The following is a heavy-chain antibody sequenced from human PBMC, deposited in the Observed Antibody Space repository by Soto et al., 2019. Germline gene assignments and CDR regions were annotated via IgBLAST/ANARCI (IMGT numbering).Heavy chain of an antibody. CDR2: YYSGGSI. V-gene: IGHV3-66*01. CDR3: SRVLIKDDFLTGYAHYYFED. D-gene: IGHD3-9*01. J-gene: IGHJ4*02. CDR1: GFTVSSDF. Sequence: EVQLVESGGGLVQPGGSLRLSCAASGFTVSSDFMSWVRQAPGKGLVWVSVYYSGGSIYYSDSVKGRFTISRYNSKNTMYLQMNSLRDVDTAVYYCSRVLIKDDFLTGYAHYYFEDGGQGTLVTVAS.